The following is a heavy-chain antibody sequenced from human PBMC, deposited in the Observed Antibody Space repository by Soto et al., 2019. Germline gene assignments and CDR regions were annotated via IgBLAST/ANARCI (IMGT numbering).Heavy chain of an antibody. CDR2: ISAYNGNT. Sequence: ASVKVSCKASGYTFTSYGIIWVRQAPGQGLEWMGWISAYNGNTNYAQKLQGRVTMTTDTSTSTAYMELRSLRSDDTAVYYCARVGPYYYDSSGYYYRWGQGTLVTVSS. CDR1: GYTFTSYG. V-gene: IGHV1-18*01. D-gene: IGHD3-22*01. J-gene: IGHJ5*02. CDR3: ARVGPYYYDSSGYYYR.